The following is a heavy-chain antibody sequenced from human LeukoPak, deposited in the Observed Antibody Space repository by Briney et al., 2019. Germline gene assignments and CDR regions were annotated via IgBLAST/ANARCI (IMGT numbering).Heavy chain of an antibody. CDR1: GYSISSGYC. CDR3: ARSIYCSGGSCYLWYFDL. D-gene: IGHD2-15*01. Sequence: SETLSLTCTVSGYSISSGYCWGWIRQPPGKGLEWIGSIYHSGSTYYNPSLKSRVTISVDTSKNQFSLKLSSVTAPDTAVYYCARSIYCSGGSCYLWYFDLWGLGTPVTVSS. J-gene: IGHJ2*01. CDR2: IYHSGST. V-gene: IGHV4-38-2*02.